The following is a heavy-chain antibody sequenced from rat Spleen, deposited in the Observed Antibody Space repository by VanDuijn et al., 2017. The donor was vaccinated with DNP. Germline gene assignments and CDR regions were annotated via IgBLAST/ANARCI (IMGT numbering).Heavy chain of an antibody. J-gene: IGHJ4*01. CDR1: GFPFTNYG. CDR3: ANPSGA. CDR2: ISYDGSST. Sequence: VQLKESGPGLVQPAQTLSLTCTVSGFPFTNYGFSWVRQAPKKGLEWVATISYDGSSTYYRDSVQGRFTISRDNAKSTLYLQMNSLRSEDTATYYCANPSGAWGQGTSVTVSS. D-gene: IGHD3-1*01. V-gene: IGHV5-7*01.